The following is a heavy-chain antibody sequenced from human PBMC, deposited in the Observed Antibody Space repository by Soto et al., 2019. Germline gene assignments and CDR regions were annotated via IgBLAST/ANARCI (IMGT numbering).Heavy chain of an antibody. CDR3: ARSEATGLDY. J-gene: IGHJ4*02. CDR2: AHHSGRT. CDR1: GGSMSSSNW. D-gene: IGHD1-26*01. V-gene: IGHV4-4*02. Sequence: QVQLQESGPGLVKPSGTLSLTCTVSGGSMSSSNWWNWVRQSPGKGLEWIGEAHHSGRTNYNPSLQSRVPISLDKSKNHFSLKLSSVTAADTAVYYCARSEATGLDYWGQGTLVTGSS.